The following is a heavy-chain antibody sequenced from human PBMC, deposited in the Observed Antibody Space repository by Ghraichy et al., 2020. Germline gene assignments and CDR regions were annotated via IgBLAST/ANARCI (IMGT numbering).Heavy chain of an antibody. D-gene: IGHD3-3*01. Sequence: GGSLRLSCAASGFTFSSYAMHWVRQAPGKGLEWVAVISYDGSNKYYADSVKGRFTISRDNSKNTLYLQMNSLRAEDTAVYYCARVGDFWSGYYPFDYWGQGTLVTVSS. CDR3: ARVGDFWSGYYPFDY. CDR2: ISYDGSNK. CDR1: GFTFSSYA. V-gene: IGHV3-30*04. J-gene: IGHJ4*02.